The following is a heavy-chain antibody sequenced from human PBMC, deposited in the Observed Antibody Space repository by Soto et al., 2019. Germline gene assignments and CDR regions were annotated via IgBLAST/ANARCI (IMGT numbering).Heavy chain of an antibody. CDR2: ISGFNGNT. CDR1: GYTFSRYG. V-gene: IGHV1-18*01. CDR3: ARASAYSTPWSFDN. J-gene: IGHJ4*02. D-gene: IGHD6-13*01. Sequence: QVQLVQSGAEVKKPGASVRVSCKGSGYTFSRYGISWVRQAPGQGLEWMGWISGFNGNTKESEKLQGRVTLTTDTAANTAHMELRGLRSDDTAVYYCARASAYSTPWSFDNWGQGTLVTVSS.